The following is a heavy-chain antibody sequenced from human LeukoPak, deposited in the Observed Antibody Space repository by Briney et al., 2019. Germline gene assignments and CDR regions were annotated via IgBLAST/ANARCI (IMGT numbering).Heavy chain of an antibody. V-gene: IGHV1-2*02. Sequence: ASAKVSCKASGYTFTGYYMHWVRQAPGQGLEWMGWINPNSGGTSYAQKFQGRVTMTRDTSISTAYMELSRLRSDDTAVYYCARVRWELLSPFDYWGQGTLVTVSS. CDR1: GYTFTGYY. D-gene: IGHD1-26*01. CDR2: INPNSGGT. J-gene: IGHJ4*02. CDR3: ARVRWELLSPFDY.